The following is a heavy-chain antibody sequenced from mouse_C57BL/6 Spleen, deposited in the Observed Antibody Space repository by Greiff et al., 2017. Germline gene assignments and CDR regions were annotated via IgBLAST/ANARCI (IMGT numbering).Heavy chain of an antibody. Sequence: VKLMESGPGLVQPSQSLSITCTVSGFSLTSYGVHWVRQSPGKGLEWLGVIWRGGSTDYNAAYISRLSISTDNSKSQVFFKMNSLRADDTAIYYCARNGNYVDYALDYWGQGTSVTVSS. CDR3: ARNGNYVDYALDY. CDR2: IWRGGST. D-gene: IGHD2-1*01. CDR1: GFSLTSYG. V-gene: IGHV2-2*01. J-gene: IGHJ4*01.